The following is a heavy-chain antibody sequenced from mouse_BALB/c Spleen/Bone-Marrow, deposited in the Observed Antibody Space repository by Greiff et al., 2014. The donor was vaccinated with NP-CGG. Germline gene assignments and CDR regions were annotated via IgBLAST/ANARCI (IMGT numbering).Heavy chain of an antibody. V-gene: IGHV4-1*02. Sequence: DVQLVESGGGLMQPGGSLKLSCAASGFYFSAYWMSWVRQAPGKGLEWIGEINPDSRTINYTPSLKDKFIISRDNAKNTLYLQMSKVRSEDTALYYCARLYDYGWLAYWGQGTLVTVSA. CDR1: GFYFSAYW. CDR3: ARLYDYGWLAY. D-gene: IGHD2-4*01. CDR2: INPDSRTI. J-gene: IGHJ3*01.